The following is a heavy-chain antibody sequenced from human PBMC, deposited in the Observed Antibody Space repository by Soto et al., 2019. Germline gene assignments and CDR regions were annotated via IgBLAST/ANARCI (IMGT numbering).Heavy chain of an antibody. J-gene: IGHJ1*01. CDR3: ARMTTLTGFERFQD. CDR2: INSSGGST. D-gene: IGHD3-9*01. CDR1: GYSFNDYY. V-gene: IGHV1-46*02. Sequence: QVQLVQSGGEVRKPGASVKLSCKASGYSFNDYYIHWVRQGPGQALEWIGTINSSGGSTTHAERFQDRLTLTRHKSTRTVYMELSSLSSADTANYYCARMTTLTGFERFQDWGQGTLVSVSS.